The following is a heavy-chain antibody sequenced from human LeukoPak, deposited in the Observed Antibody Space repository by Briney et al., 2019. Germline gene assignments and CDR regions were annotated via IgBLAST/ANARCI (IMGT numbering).Heavy chain of an antibody. CDR2: IYYSGST. V-gene: IGHV4-30-4*01. Sequence: PSETLSLTCTVSGGSISSGDYYWSWIRQPPGKGLEWIGYIYYSGSTYYNPSLKSRVTISVDTSKNRFSLKLSSVTAADTAVYYCARDGLYDSSGYHYAFDIWGQGTMVTVSS. CDR3: ARDGLYDSSGYHYAFDI. CDR1: GGSISSGDYY. J-gene: IGHJ3*02. D-gene: IGHD3-22*01.